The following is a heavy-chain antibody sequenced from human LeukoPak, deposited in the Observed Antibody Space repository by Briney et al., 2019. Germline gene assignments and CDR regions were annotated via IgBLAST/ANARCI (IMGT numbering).Heavy chain of an antibody. Sequence: GGSLRLSCAASGFTFSSYAMSWVRQAPGKGVEWVSAITASGITTYHADSVKGRFTISRDNAKSTLYLQVTSLKAEDTAVFYCAKDRAAFYYDSGVAFDFWGHGPLVTVSS. CDR3: AKDRAAFYYDSGVAFDF. CDR2: ITASGITT. V-gene: IGHV3-23*01. D-gene: IGHD3-22*01. J-gene: IGHJ4*01. CDR1: GFTFSSYA.